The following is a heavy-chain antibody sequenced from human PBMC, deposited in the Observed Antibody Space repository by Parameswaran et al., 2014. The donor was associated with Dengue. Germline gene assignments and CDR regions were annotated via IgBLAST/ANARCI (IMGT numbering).Heavy chain of an antibody. CDR2: ISSTSNYR. D-gene: IGHD3-16*01. CDR3: TLGGFDY. J-gene: IGHJ4*02. Sequence: RWIRQPPGKGLEWLSYISSTSNYRNCADSVRDRFTISRDNAKNSLYLQMHSLRVEDTAVYYCTLGGFDYVGPGNPCSPSPQ. V-gene: IGHV3-11*06.